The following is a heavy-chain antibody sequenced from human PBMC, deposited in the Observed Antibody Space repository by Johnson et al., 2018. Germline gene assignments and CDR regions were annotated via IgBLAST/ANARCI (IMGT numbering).Heavy chain of an antibody. CDR3: TRDRIVGATSGYVQH. CDR1: GFTFSSYA. CDR2: ISYDGSNK. D-gene: IGHD1-26*01. V-gene: IGHV3-30-3*01. Sequence: QVQLVQSGGGVVQPGRSLRLSCAASGFTFSSYALHWVRQAPGKGLEWVAVISYDGSNKYYADSAKGRFTISRDDSKSIAYLQMNSLKTEDTAVYYCTRDRIVGATSGYVQHWGQGTLVTVSS. J-gene: IGHJ1*01.